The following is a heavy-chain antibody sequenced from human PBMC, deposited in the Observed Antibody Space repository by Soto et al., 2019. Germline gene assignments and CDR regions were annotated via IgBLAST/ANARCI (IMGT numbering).Heavy chain of an antibody. J-gene: IGHJ4*02. CDR2: FYGGGSTST. CDR1: GFTFSTYT. D-gene: IGHD3-3*01. CDR3: TKDRHPDGIWSFDC. Sequence: PGGSLRLSCATAGFTFSTYTMSWVRQALGKGPEWVAGFYGGGSTSTFYADSVKGRFTISRDNSRNMVFLQMNSLRAEDTAVYYCTKDRHPDGIWSFDCWGQGTRVTVPQ. V-gene: IGHV3-23*03.